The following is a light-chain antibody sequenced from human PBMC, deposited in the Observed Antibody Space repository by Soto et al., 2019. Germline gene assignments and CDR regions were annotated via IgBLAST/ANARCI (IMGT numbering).Light chain of an antibody. V-gene: IGKV3-20*01. CDR3: QQYSRSLT. CDR1: QSVSSSY. J-gene: IGKJ4*01. Sequence: EIVLTQSPGTLSLSPGERATLSCRASQSVSSSYLAWYQQKPGQAPRLLIYGASSRATGITDRFSGSGSGTEVTLTIRRLEPEDFAVYCCQQYSRSLTFGGGTKVEIK. CDR2: GAS.